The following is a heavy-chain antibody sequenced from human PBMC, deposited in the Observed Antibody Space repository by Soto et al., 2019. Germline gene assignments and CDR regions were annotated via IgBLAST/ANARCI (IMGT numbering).Heavy chain of an antibody. Sequence: QLQLQESGPGLVKPSETLSLTCTVSGGSISSTSYYWVWIRQSPGKGLEWIGSIYYSGSTYYNPSLKRRVTISVDTSKNQFALKLSSVTAADTTVYYCARQMQFLERSIFYWFDSWGQGTLVTVSS. D-gene: IGHD3-3*01. CDR2: IYYSGST. J-gene: IGHJ5*01. V-gene: IGHV4-39*01. CDR3: ARQMQFLERSIFYWFDS. CDR1: GGSISSTSYY.